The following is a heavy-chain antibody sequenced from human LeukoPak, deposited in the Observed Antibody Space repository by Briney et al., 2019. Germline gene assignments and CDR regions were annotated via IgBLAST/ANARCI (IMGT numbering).Heavy chain of an antibody. D-gene: IGHD6-19*01. V-gene: IGHV3-23*01. CDR2: ISGSGGST. CDR1: GFTFSSYS. J-gene: IGHJ4*02. CDR3: AKESTAQWLVLSFDY. Sequence: GGSLRLSCAASGFTFSSYSMSWVRQAPGKGLEWVSAISGSGGSTYYADSVKGRFTISRDNSKNTLYLQMNSLRAEDTAVYYCAKESTAQWLVLSFDYWGQGTLVTVSS.